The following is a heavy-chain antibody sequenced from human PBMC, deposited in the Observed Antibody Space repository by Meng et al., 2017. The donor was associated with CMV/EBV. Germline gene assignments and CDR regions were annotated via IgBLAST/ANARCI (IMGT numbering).Heavy chain of an antibody. CDR2: IKQDGSEK. V-gene: IGHV3-7*01. D-gene: IGHD6-6*01. Sequence: GESLKISCAASGFTFSSYWMSWVRQAPGKGPEWVANIKQDGSEKYYVDSVKGRFTISRDNAKNSLYLQMNSLRAEDTAVYYCARDRARGEWFDPWGQGTLVTVSS. CDR1: GFTFSSYW. CDR3: ARDRARGEWFDP. J-gene: IGHJ5*02.